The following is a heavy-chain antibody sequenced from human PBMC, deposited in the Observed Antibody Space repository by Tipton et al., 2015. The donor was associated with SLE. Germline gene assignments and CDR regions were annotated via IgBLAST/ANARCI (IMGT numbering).Heavy chain of an antibody. Sequence: TLSLTCTVSGVSITSHYWSWIRQPPGKGLEWIGYIYYTGNTKYNPSLQSRVTMSVDMSKNQFSLRLTSVTAADTAVYYCARTLGAIAHTVYDAFDIWGQGKMVTVSS. CDR2: IYYTGNT. CDR3: ARTLGAIAHTVYDAFDI. V-gene: IGHV4-59*11. D-gene: IGHD1-26*01. CDR1: GVSITSHY. J-gene: IGHJ3*02.